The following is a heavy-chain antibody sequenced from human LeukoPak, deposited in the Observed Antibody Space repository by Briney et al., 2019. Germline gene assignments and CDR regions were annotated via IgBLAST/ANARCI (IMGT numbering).Heavy chain of an antibody. Sequence: SETLSLTCTVSGGSISSYYWSWIRQPPGKGLEWIGYIYYSGSTNYNPSLKSRVTISVDTSKNQFSLKLSSVTAADTAVYYCARLEGYYYGSGSYVQDYYYMDVWGKGTTVTVSS. V-gene: IGHV4-59*01. CDR3: ARLEGYYYGSGSYVQDYYYMDV. D-gene: IGHD3-10*01. J-gene: IGHJ6*03. CDR1: GGSISSYY. CDR2: IYYSGST.